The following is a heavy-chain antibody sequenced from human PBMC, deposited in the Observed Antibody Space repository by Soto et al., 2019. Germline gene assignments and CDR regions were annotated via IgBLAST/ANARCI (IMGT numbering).Heavy chain of an antibody. J-gene: IGHJ5*02. CDR2: INHSGST. V-gene: IGHV4-34*01. D-gene: IGHD6-13*01. Sequence: QVQLQQWGAGLLKPSETLSLTCAVYGGSFSGYYWSWIRQPPGKGLEWIGEINHSGSTNYNPSLKSRVTISVDTSKNQFSLKLSSVTAADTAVYYCAREYSSSWLNWFDPWGHGTLVTVSS. CDR3: AREYSSSWLNWFDP. CDR1: GGSFSGYY.